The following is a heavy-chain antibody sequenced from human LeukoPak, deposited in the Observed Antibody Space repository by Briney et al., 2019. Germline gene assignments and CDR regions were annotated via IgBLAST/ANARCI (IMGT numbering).Heavy chain of an antibody. CDR1: GYTFTGYY. V-gene: IGHV1-2*02. CDR2: INPNSGGT. Sequence: ASVKVSCKASGYTFTGYYMHWVRQAPGQGLEWMGWINPNSGGTNYAQKFQGRVTMTRDTSISTAYMELSRLRSDDTAVYYCARDRSFHYYDSSGYGVPDYWGQGTLVTVS. D-gene: IGHD3-22*01. J-gene: IGHJ4*02. CDR3: ARDRSFHYYDSSGYGVPDY.